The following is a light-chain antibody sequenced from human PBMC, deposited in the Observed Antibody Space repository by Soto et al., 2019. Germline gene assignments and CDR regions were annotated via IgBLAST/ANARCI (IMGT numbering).Light chain of an antibody. V-gene: IGLV2-8*01. Sequence: QSALTQPPSASGSPGQSVTISCTGTSSDVGDYRYVSWYQQHPGKAPKLMIYEVSKRPSGVPDRFSGSKSGNTASLTVSGLQAEDEADYYCSSYAGSNSYVFGTGTKLTVL. CDR2: EVS. J-gene: IGLJ1*01. CDR1: SSDVGDYRY. CDR3: SSYAGSNSYV.